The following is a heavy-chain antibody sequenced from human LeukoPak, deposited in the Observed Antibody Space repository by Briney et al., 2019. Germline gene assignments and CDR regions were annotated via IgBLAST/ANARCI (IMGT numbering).Heavy chain of an antibody. D-gene: IGHD3-10*01. V-gene: IGHV3-30*18. CDR3: AKESQRRSGSYYTYFDY. CDR2: ISYDGSNK. J-gene: IGHJ4*02. CDR1: AFTFSSYG. Sequence: GGSLRLSCAASAFTFSSYGMHWVRQAPGKGLEWVAVISYDGSNKYYADSVKGRFTISRDNSKNTLYLQMNSLRAEDTAVYYCAKESQRRSGSYYTYFDYWGQGTLVTVSS.